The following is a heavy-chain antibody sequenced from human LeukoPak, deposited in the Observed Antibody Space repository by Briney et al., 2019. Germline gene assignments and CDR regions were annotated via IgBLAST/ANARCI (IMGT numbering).Heavy chain of an antibody. V-gene: IGHV3-21*01. J-gene: IGHJ4*02. D-gene: IGHD6-13*01. CDR3: ARDESGIAAAGTPLDY. Sequence: GGSLRLSCAASGFTFSSYSMKWVRQAPGKGLEWVSSISSSSSYIYYADSVKGRFPISRDNAKNSLYLQMNSLRAEDTAVYYCARDESGIAAAGTPLDYWGQGTLVTVSS. CDR1: GFTFSSYS. CDR2: ISSSSSYI.